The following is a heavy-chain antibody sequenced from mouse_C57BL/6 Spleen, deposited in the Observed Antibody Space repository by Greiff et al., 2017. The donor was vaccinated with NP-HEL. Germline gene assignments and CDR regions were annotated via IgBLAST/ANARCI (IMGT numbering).Heavy chain of an antibody. V-gene: IGHV1-50*01. CDR3: ARPVVAHYYAMDY. CDR2: IDPSDSYT. J-gene: IGHJ4*01. Sequence: QVQLQQPGAELVKPGASVKLSCKASGYTFTSYWMQWVKQRPGQGLEWIGEIDPSDSYTNYNQKFKGKATLTVDTSSSTAYMQLSSLTSEDSAVYYCARPVVAHYYAMDYWGQGTSVTVSS. D-gene: IGHD1-1*01. CDR1: GYTFTSYW.